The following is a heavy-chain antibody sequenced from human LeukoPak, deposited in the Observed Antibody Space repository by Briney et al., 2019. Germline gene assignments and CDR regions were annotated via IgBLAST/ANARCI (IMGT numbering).Heavy chain of an antibody. V-gene: IGHV1-18*01. Sequence: ASVKVSRKGSGYRFSRYGITWVRRAPGQGLEWMGCTSTYNDNTKYAQKFQDRVITTRDTSTSTAYMELTRLTSDDTAVYYCARVRLPIVGTIGWFDLWGQGTPVTVSS. CDR1: GYRFSRYG. CDR2: TSTYNDNT. CDR3: ARVRLPIVGTIGWFDL. D-gene: IGHD5-12*01. J-gene: IGHJ5*02.